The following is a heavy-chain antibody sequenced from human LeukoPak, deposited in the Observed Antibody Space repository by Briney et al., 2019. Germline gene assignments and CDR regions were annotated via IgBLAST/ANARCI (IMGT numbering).Heavy chain of an antibody. CDR1: GGSFSGYY. Sequence: SETLSLTCAVYGGSFSGYYRSWIRQPPGKGLEWIGEINHSGSTNYNPSLKSRVTISVDTSKNQFSLKLSSVTAADTAVYYCARGKGGYYYYYGMDVWGQGTTVTVSS. V-gene: IGHV4-34*01. CDR3: ARGKGGYYYYYGMDV. CDR2: INHSGST. J-gene: IGHJ6*02.